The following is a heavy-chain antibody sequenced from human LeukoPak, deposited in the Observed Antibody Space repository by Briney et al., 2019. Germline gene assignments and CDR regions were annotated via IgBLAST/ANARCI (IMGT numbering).Heavy chain of an antibody. CDR3: AGGWYFFDY. CDR1: GFSFSSYG. D-gene: IGHD6-19*01. J-gene: IGHJ4*02. Sequence: GRSLRLSCAASGFSFSSYGMHWVSQARGKGLEWVAGISDDGSNEYYADSVRGRFTISRDNSKNMLYLQMNSMRAEDTAVYYCAGGWYFFDYCGQGTLLIVSS. V-gene: IGHV3-30*03. CDR2: ISDDGSNE.